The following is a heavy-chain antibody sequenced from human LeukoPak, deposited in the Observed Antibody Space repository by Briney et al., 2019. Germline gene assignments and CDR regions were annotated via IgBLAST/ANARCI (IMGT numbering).Heavy chain of an antibody. CDR2: ISWDGGST. CDR3: AETLDYYDSSGPSDY. CDR1: GFTFDDYT. Sequence: PGGSLRLSCAASGFTFDDYTMHWVRQAPGKGLEWVSLISWDGGSTYYADSVKGRFTISRDNSKNSLYLQMNSLRTEDTALYYCAETLDYYDSSGPSDYWGQGTLVTVSS. D-gene: IGHD3-22*01. J-gene: IGHJ4*02. V-gene: IGHV3-43*01.